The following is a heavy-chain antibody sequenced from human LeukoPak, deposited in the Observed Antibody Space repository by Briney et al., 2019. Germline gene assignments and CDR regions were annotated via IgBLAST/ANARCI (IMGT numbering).Heavy chain of an antibody. CDR1: GGSFSGYY. J-gene: IGHJ3*02. CDR2: INHSGST. Sequence: PSETLSLTCAVYGGSFSGYYWSGLRQPPGKGLEWSGEINHSGSTNYNPSLKNRVTISVDTSKNQFSLKLSSVTAADTAVYYCARLRWRAFDIWGQGTMVTVSS. CDR3: ARLRWRAFDI. D-gene: IGHD3-3*01. V-gene: IGHV4-34*01.